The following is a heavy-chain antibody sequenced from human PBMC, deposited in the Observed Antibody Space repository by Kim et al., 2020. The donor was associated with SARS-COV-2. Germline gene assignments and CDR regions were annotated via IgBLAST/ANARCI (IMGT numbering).Heavy chain of an antibody. J-gene: IGHJ4*02. V-gene: IGHV3-21*01. CDR3: ARVRGIAAAGPNFDY. D-gene: IGHD6-13*01. Sequence: DSGKGRFTISRDNAKNSLYLQMNSLRAEDTAVYYCARVRGIAAAGPNFDYWGQGTLVTVSS.